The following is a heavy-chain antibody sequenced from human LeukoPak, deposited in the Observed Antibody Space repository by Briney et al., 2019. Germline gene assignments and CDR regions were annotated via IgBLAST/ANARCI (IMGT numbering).Heavy chain of an antibody. V-gene: IGHV3-7*01. CDR1: GFTFSSYW. D-gene: IGHD3-3*01. Sequence: SGGSLRLSCAASGFTFSSYWMSWVRQAPGKGLEWVANIKQDGSEKYYVDSVKGRFTISRDDAKNSLYLQMNSLRAEDTAVYYCARGGSPSTKFWSGYLWNYYYMDVRGKGTTVTVSS. CDR3: ARGGSPSTKFWSGYLWNYYYMDV. CDR2: IKQDGSEK. J-gene: IGHJ6*03.